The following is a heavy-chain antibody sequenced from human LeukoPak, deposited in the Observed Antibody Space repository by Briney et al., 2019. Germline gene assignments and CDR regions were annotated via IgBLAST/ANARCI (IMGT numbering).Heavy chain of an antibody. CDR3: ARGPYDSSGYYQAFDY. Sequence: SGGSLRLSCAASGFTVSSNYLSWVRQAPGKGLEWVSVIHSGGTTYSADSVKRRFTPSRDNSKNTLYLQMNSLRAEDTALYYCARGPYDSSGYYQAFDYWGQGTLVTVPS. V-gene: IGHV3-66*01. CDR1: GFTVSSNY. J-gene: IGHJ4*02. D-gene: IGHD3-22*01. CDR2: IHSGGTT.